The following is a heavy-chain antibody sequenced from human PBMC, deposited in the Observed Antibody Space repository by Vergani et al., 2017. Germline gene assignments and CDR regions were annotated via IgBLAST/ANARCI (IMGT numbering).Heavy chain of an antibody. D-gene: IGHD3-16*02. CDR1: GYRFTSYD. V-gene: IGHV1-8*01. CDR2: MNPNSGNT. CDR3: AREGFYDYVWGSYRLRGGYYFDY. Sequence: QVQLVQSGAEVKKPGASVKVSCEASGYRFTSYDIHWVRQATGQGLEWMGWMNPNSGNTVYAQNFQGRVTITRDTSASTAYMELSSLRSEDTAVYYCAREGFYDYVWGSYRLRGGYYFDYWGQGTLVTVSS. J-gene: IGHJ4*02.